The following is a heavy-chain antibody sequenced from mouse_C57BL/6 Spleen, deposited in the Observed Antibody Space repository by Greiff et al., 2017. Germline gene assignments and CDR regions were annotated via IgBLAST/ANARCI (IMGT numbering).Heavy chain of an antibody. CDR3: ARDYGSSYWYFDV. J-gene: IGHJ1*03. V-gene: IGHV2-2*01. D-gene: IGHD1-1*01. CDR1: GFSLTSSG. CDR2: IWSGGST. Sequence: QVQLQQSGPGLVQPSQSLSITCTVSGFSLTSSGVHWVRQSPGKGLEWLGVIWSGGSTDYNAAFISRLSISKDNSKSQVFFKMNSLQADETAIYYCARDYGSSYWYFDVWGTGTTVTVSS.